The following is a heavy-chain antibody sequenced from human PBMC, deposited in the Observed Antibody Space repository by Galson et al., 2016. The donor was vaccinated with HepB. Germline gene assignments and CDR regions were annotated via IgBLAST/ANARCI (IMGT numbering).Heavy chain of an antibody. D-gene: IGHD2-21*02. CDR1: GFIFSSHS. Sequence: SLRLSCAASGFIFSSHSMNWVRQAPGKGLEWVSSISSGSSYIHYADSVKGRFTISRDNAKNSLYLEMNSLRAEDAAVYYCARDVRDGGGDCGRSYYGMGVWGQGTTVTVSS. CDR3: ARDVRDGGGDCGRSYYGMGV. J-gene: IGHJ6*02. V-gene: IGHV3-21*01. CDR2: ISSGSSYI.